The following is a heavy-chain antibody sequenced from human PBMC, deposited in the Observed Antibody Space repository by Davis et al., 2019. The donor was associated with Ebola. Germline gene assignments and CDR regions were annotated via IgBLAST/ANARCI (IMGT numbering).Heavy chain of an antibody. CDR2: IIPIFGTA. D-gene: IGHD2-2*01. Sequence: AASVKVSCKASGGTFSSYAISWVRQAPGQGLEWMGGIIPIFGTANYAQKFQGRVTITADESTSTVYMELSSLRFEDTAVYYCARRASHCSTTSCPEFDPWGQGTLVTVSS. CDR3: ARRASHCSTTSCPEFDP. V-gene: IGHV1-69*13. CDR1: GGTFSSYA. J-gene: IGHJ5*02.